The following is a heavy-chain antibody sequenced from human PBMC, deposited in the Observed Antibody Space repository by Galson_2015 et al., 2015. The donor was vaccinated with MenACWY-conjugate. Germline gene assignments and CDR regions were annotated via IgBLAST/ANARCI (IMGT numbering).Heavy chain of an antibody. Sequence: SLRLSCAASGFTFSTYSMHWVRQTPGKGLEWVSSISGDSLYIYYADSMRGRFTISRDNSKNSLYLQMNSLRAEDTAVYYCARSPIKTYFDSWGQGTLVTVSS. CDR2: ISGDSLYI. V-gene: IGHV3-21*01. J-gene: IGHJ4*02. CDR1: GFTFSTYS. CDR3: ARSPIKTYFDS. D-gene: IGHD5/OR15-5a*01.